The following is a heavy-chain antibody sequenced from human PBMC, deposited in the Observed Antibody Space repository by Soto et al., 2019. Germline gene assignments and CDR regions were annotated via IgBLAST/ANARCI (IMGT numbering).Heavy chain of an antibody. D-gene: IGHD4-4*01. CDR1: GASISSYY. CDR3: AYSNYGYYYYMDV. J-gene: IGHJ6*03. V-gene: IGHV4-59*08. CDR2: IYYSGTS. Sequence: SETLSLTCTVSGASISSYYWSWIRQPPGKGLEWIGFIYYSGTSDYNPSLKSRVTMSVDTSKNQFSLKLTSVSAADTAVYYCAYSNYGYYYYMDVWGKGTTVTVSS.